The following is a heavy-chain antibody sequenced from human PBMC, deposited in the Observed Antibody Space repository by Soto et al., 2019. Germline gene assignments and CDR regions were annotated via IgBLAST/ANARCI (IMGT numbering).Heavy chain of an antibody. Sequence: QVQLQQWGAGLLKPSETLSLTCAVYGGSFSGYYWSWIRQPPGKGLEWIGGINHSGSTNNNPSLKSRVTISVDTSRNQLSLKLSSVTAADTAVYYCARYYVGKVLDYWAQGTPVTVSP. V-gene: IGHV4-34*02. D-gene: IGHD3-10*02. CDR2: INHSGST. CDR3: ARYYVGKVLDY. J-gene: IGHJ4*02. CDR1: GGSFSGYY.